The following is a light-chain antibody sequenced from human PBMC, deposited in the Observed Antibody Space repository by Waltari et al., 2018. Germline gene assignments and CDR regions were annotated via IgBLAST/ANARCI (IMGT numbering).Light chain of an antibody. CDR3: QQYNNWPPWT. V-gene: IGKV3-15*01. Sequence: EIVMTQSPATLSVSPGEKATPPCRASQSMSNNLAWYQQKPGQAPRLLIYGASTRATGIPARFSGSGSETEFTLTISSLQSEDFAVYYCQQYNNWPPWTFGQGTKVEIK. CDR1: QSMSNN. J-gene: IGKJ1*01. CDR2: GAS.